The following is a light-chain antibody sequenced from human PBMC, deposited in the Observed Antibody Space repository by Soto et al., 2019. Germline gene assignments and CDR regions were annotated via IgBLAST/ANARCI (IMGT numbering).Light chain of an antibody. J-gene: IGLJ3*02. CDR2: EVR. V-gene: IGLV2-14*01. Sequence: QSVLTQPASVSGSAGQSITISCSGTMRDLGAYNLVSWYQQHPGTAPKLIIYEVRNRPSGISSRFSGFRSGNTASLTISGLQSEDEGDYYCSAYTARSTLVFGGGTKVTVL. CDR1: MRDLGAYNL. CDR3: SAYTARSTLV.